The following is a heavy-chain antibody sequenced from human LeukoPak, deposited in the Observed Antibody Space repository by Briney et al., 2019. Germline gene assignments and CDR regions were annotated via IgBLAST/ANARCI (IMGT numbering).Heavy chain of an antibody. V-gene: IGHV3-74*01. D-gene: IGHD3-22*01. CDR2: INEDGSTT. J-gene: IGHJ4*02. CDR1: GFTFSSNW. CDR3: ARDFYDSSGYYRRLYWFSGVY. Sequence: GGSLRLSCAASGFTFSSNWMHWVRQAPGKGLVWVSRINEDGSTTNYADSVKGRSTIFRVNAKNTLYLQMNSLRAEDTAVYYCARDFYDSSGYYRRLYWFSGVYWGQGTLVTVSS.